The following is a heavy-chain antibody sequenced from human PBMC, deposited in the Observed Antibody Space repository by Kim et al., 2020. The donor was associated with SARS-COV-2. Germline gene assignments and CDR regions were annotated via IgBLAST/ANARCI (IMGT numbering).Heavy chain of an antibody. CDR3: ARSSSVAGTDY. CDR2: ISSSGSTI. J-gene: IGHJ4*02. Sequence: GRSLRLSCAASGFTFSSYEMNWVRQAPGKGLEWVSYISSSGSTIYYADSVKGRFTISRDNAKNSLYLQMNSLRAEDTAVYYCARSSSVAGTDYWGQGTLVTVSS. D-gene: IGHD6-19*01. V-gene: IGHV3-48*03. CDR1: GFTFSSYE.